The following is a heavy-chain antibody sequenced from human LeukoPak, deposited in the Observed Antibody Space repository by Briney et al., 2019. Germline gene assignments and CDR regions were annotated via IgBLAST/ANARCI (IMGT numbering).Heavy chain of an antibody. CDR2: IYPRDGST. CDR3: ARDQGGFDY. CDR1: GYTFTSNY. V-gene: IGHV1-46*01. J-gene: IGHJ4*02. Sequence: ASVKVSCKASGYTFTSNYIHWVRQAPGQGLEWMGMIYPRDGSTSYAQKFQGRVTVTRDTSTSTVHMELSGLRSEDTAVYYCARDQGGFDYWGQGTLVTVSS.